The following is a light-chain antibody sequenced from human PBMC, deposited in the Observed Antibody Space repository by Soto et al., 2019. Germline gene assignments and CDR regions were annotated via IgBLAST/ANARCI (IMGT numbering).Light chain of an antibody. CDR1: QSVNIY. CDR3: QQYDDWLRLT. J-gene: IGKJ4*01. V-gene: IGKV3D-15*01. Sequence: EIVMTQSPATLSVSPGERATLSCRASQSVNIYLAWYQQKPGQAPRLLIFGASSRATGIPARFSGSGYRTEFNLTISSLKSEDFAVYFCQQYDDWLRLTFGGWTKGDIK. CDR2: GAS.